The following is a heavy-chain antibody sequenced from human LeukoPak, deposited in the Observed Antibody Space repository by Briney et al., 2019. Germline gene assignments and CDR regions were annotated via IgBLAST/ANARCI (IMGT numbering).Heavy chain of an antibody. Sequence: PSETLSLTCAVYGGSFSGYYWSWIRQPPGKGLEWIGEINHSGSTNYNPSLKSRVTISVDTYKNQFSLKLSSVTAADTAVYYCARGLGYYDSRLSYFDYWGQGTLVTVSS. CDR3: ARGLGYYDSRLSYFDY. V-gene: IGHV4-34*01. CDR2: INHSGST. J-gene: IGHJ4*02. CDR1: GGSFSGYY. D-gene: IGHD3-22*01.